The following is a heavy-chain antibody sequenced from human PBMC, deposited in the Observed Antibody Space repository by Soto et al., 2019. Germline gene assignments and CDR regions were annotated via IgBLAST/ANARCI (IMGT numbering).Heavy chain of an antibody. J-gene: IGHJ6*02. CDR1: GGSISDNY. Sequence: PSETLSLTCTVSGGSISDNYWIWIRQPPGKGLEWIGYIFYNGITSYSPSLKSRVSISLDTSKNQFSLNLSSVNAADTAVYYCARDSPRNTVFGSFYYYTMDVWGLGTPVPV. CDR2: IFYNGIT. CDR3: ARDSPRNTVFGSFYYYTMDV. V-gene: IGHV4-59*01. D-gene: IGHD3-3*01.